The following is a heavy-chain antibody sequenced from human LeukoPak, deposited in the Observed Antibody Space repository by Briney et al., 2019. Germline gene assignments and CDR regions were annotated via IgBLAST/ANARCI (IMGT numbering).Heavy chain of an antibody. CDR2: ISAYNGNT. J-gene: IGHJ4*02. CDR3: ARALTSYYDSSGYCY. V-gene: IGHV1-18*01. CDR1: GYTFTSYG. Sequence: ASVKVSCKASGYTFTSYGISWVRQAPGQGLEWMGWISAYNGNTNYAQKLQGRVTMTTDTSTSTAYMELRSLRSDDTAVYYCARALTSYYDSSGYCYRGQGTLVTVSS. D-gene: IGHD3-22*01.